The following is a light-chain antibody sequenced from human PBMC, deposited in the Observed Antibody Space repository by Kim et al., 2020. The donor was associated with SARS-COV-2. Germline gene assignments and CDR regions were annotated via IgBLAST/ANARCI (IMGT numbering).Light chain of an antibody. CDR2: EVN. CDR1: SSDVGDYKY. V-gene: IGLV2-14*01. Sequence: PGQSITISCTGISSDVGDYKYVSWYQQRPGKAPKLMLYEVNRRPSGVSDRFSASKSGNAASLTISGLQADDEADYYCSSYTYDTTTFGGGTQLTVL. CDR3: SSYTYDTTT. J-gene: IGLJ2*01.